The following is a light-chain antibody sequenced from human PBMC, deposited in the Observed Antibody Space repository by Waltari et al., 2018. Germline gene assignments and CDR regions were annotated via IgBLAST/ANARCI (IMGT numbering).Light chain of an antibody. CDR3: SSYTSSSTPYV. CDR2: DVS. V-gene: IGLV2-14*03. Sequence: QSALTPPASVSGSPGQSITISCTGTSRAVGGYNYVSWYHQHPGKAPKLMIYDVSNRPSGVSNRFSGSKSGNTASLTISGLQAEDEADYYCSSYTSSSTPYVFGTGTKVTVL. CDR1: SRAVGGYNY. J-gene: IGLJ1*01.